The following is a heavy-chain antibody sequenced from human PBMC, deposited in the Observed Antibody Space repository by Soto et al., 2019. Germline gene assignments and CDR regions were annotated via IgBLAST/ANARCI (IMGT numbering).Heavy chain of an antibody. CDR2: INPNSGGT. Sequence: QVQLVQSGAEVKKPGASVKVSCKASGYTFTGYYMHWVRQAPGQGLEWMGWINPNSGGTNYAQKFQGWVTMTRDTSISTAYMELSRLRSDDTAVYYCARVGYCSSTSCDGDAFDIWGQGTMVTVSS. CDR1: GYTFTGYY. CDR3: ARVGYCSSTSCDGDAFDI. J-gene: IGHJ3*02. D-gene: IGHD2-2*01. V-gene: IGHV1-2*04.